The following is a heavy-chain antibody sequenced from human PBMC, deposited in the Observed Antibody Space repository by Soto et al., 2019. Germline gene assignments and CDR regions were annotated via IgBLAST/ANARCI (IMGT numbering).Heavy chain of an antibody. CDR3: AKTGQCDS. J-gene: IGHJ5*01. Sequence: GGSLRLSCAASGFTFSAYAMSWVRQIPGKGLEWVSTINGGGAKTWFADSVKGRFTISRDNSRNTLHLQMNSLRAEDTAVYYCAKTGQCDSWGQGTLVTVSS. CDR2: INGGGAKT. V-gene: IGHV3-23*01. CDR1: GFTFSAYA.